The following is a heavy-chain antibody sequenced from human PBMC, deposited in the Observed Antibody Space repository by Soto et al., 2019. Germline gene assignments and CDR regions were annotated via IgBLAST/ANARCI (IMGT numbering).Heavy chain of an antibody. CDR2: IRYDGSNI. V-gene: IGHV3-33*01. CDR3: ARYGVGATAFWGYLDY. Sequence: QVQLVESGGGVVQPGRSLRLSCVASGFTFSGYGMHWVRQAPGKGLEWVAIIRYDGSNIYYADSVRGRFAISRGNSKNTLFLQMDSLGAEDTAVYYCARYGVGATAFWGYLDYCGQGALVTVSS. J-gene: IGHJ4*02. D-gene: IGHD3-16*01. CDR1: GFTFSGYG.